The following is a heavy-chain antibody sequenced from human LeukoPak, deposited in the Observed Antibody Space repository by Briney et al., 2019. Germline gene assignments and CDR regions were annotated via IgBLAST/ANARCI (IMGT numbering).Heavy chain of an antibody. CDR1: GGSFSGYY. Sequence: SSETLSLTCAVYGGSFSGYYWSWIRQPPGKGLEWIGEINHSGSTNYNPSLKSRVTISVDTSKNQFSLKLSSVTAADTAVYYCASSGAFGVVSLDYWGQGTLVTVSS. J-gene: IGHJ4*02. CDR3: ASSGAFGVVSLDY. CDR2: INHSGST. D-gene: IGHD3-3*01. V-gene: IGHV4-34*01.